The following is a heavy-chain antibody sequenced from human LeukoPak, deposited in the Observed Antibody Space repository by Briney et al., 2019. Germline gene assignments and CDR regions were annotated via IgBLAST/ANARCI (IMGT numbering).Heavy chain of an antibody. CDR3: SRVGLPAAIWYFDL. Sequence: SETLSLTCTVSGGSISSNYWNWIRQPPGKGLEWIGYIYYSGNTNYNPSLKSRVTMSVDTSKNQFSLHLNSVTAADTAVYYCSRVGLPAAIWYFDLWGRGTLLTVSS. D-gene: IGHD2-2*01. CDR2: IYYSGNT. J-gene: IGHJ2*01. CDR1: GGSISSNY. V-gene: IGHV4-59*08.